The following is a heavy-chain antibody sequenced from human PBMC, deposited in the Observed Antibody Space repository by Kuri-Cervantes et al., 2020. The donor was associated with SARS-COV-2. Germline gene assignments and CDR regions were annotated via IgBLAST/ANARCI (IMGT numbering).Heavy chain of an antibody. CDR3: ATDPGSYGDSSES. CDR1: GFTFDDYA. Sequence: GGSLRLSCAASGFTFDDYAMHWVRQAPGKGLEWVSGISWNSGSIGYADSVKGRFTISRDNPKNTLYLQMNSLRAEDTAVYYCATDPGSYGDSSESWGQGTLVTVSS. J-gene: IGHJ4*02. V-gene: IGHV3-9*01. CDR2: ISWNSGSI. D-gene: IGHD4-17*01.